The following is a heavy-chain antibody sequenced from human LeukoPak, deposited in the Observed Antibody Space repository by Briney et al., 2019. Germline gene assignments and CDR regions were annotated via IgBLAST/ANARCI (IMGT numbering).Heavy chain of an antibody. CDR2: INHSGST. J-gene: IGHJ5*02. V-gene: IGHV4-34*01. D-gene: IGHD3-10*01. CDR3: ARVQYYGSRRLVNWFDP. Sequence: SETLSLTCAVYGRSFSGYYWSWIRQPPGKGLEWIGEINHSGSTNYNPSLKSRVTISVDTSKNQFSLKLSSVTAADTAVYYCARVQYYGSRRLVNWFDPWGQGTLVTVSS. CDR1: GRSFSGYY.